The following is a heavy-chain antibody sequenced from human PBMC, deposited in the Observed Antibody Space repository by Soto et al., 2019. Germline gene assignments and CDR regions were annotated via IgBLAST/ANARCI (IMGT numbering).Heavy chain of an antibody. V-gene: IGHV1-18*01. J-gene: IGHJ4*02. D-gene: IGHD2-15*01. Sequence: QVQLVQSGAEVKKPGASVKVSCKASGYTFTSYGISWVRQAPGQGLEWMGWISAYNGNTNYAQKLQGRVTMTTDTSTGKAYMELRSLRSDDTAVYSCARGGEGYCSGGSCYSVAIDYWGQGTLVTVSS. CDR3: ARGGEGYCSGGSCYSVAIDY. CDR1: GYTFTSYG. CDR2: ISAYNGNT.